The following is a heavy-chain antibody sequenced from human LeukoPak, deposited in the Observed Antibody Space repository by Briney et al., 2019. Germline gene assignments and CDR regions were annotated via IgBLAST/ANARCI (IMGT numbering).Heavy chain of an antibody. CDR1: GFTSSSYG. CDR3: ARDFELSH. CDR2: IWYDGSSK. V-gene: IGHV3-33*01. J-gene: IGHJ4*02. Sequence: GGSLRLSCAASGFTSSSYGMHWVRQAPGKGLEWVALIWYDGSSKHYADSVRGRFTISRDNSKNTLYLQMNSLRAEDTAVYYCARDFELSHWGQGTLVTVSS. D-gene: IGHD3-16*02.